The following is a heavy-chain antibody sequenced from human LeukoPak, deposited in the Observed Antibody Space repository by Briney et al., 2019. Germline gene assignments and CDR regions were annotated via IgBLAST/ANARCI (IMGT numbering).Heavy chain of an antibody. CDR1: GFTFSSYE. Sequence: GGSLSLSCAASGFTFSSYEMNWVRQAAGKVLEWVSYISRSATTICYAESVKGRFTISRDNAKNSVYLQMNSLRAENTAVDSCARGPVTVSSFDYWGQGTLVTVSS. V-gene: IGHV3-48*03. D-gene: IGHD4-17*01. CDR2: ISRSATTI. CDR3: ARGPVTVSSFDY. J-gene: IGHJ4*02.